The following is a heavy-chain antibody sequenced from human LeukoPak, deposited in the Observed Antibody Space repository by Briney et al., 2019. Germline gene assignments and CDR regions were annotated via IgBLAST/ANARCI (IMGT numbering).Heavy chain of an antibody. Sequence: ASVKVSCKASGGTFSSYAISWVRQAPGQGLEWMGRIIPILGIANYAQKFQGRVTITADKSTSTAYMELSRLRSDDTAVYYCATGTAPYTWNDVYYYGMDVWGQGTTVTVSS. CDR3: ATGTAPYTWNDVYYYGMDV. J-gene: IGHJ6*02. V-gene: IGHV1-69*04. CDR2: IIPILGIA. D-gene: IGHD1-1*01. CDR1: GGTFSSYA.